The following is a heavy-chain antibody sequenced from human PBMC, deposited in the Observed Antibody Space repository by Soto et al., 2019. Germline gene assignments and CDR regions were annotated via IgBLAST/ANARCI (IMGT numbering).Heavy chain of an antibody. D-gene: IGHD3-9*01. V-gene: IGHV1-24*01. J-gene: IGHJ4*02. CDR1: GYTLTELS. CDR2: FDPEDGET. CDR3: ATADIETYYDILTGYSPFDF. Sequence: QVQLVQSGAEVKKPGASVKVSCKVSGYTLTELSMHWVRQAPGKGLEWMGGFDPEDGETIYAQKFQGRVTMTEDTSTDTAYMELSSLRSEDTAVYYCATADIETYYDILTGYSPFDFWGQGTLVTVSS.